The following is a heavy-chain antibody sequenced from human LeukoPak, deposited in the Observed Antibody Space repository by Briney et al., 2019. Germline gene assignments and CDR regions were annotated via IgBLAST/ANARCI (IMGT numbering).Heavy chain of an antibody. CDR3: ARDTDSYNCSSTSCYSVVDY. CDR2: IRQDGSEK. CDR1: GFTFSNAW. D-gene: IGHD2-2*02. J-gene: IGHJ4*02. V-gene: IGHV3-7*01. Sequence: TGGSLRLSCAASGFTFSNAWMSWVRQAPGKGLEWVANIRQDGSEKYYVDSVKGRFTTSRDNAKNSLYLQMNSLRAEDTAVYYCARDTDSYNCSSTSCYSVVDYWGQGTLVTVSS.